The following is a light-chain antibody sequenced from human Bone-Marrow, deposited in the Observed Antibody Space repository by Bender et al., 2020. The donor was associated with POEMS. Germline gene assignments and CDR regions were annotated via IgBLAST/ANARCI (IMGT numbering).Light chain of an antibody. J-gene: IGLJ3*02. CDR1: SSNIGAGYD. Sequence: SVLTQPPTVSGAPGQRVTISCTGSSSNIGAGYDVHWYQQVPGTAPKLLIYGNRNRPSEVPDRFSGSRSGTSASLAISGLQSEDEADYYCAVWDDSLNGWVFGGGTKLTVL. CDR2: GNR. V-gene: IGLV1-50*01. CDR3: AVWDDSLNGWV.